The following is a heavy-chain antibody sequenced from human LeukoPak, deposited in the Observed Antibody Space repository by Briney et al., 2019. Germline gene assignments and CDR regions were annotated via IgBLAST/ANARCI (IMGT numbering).Heavy chain of an antibody. CDR3: ARGIYYDSSGYPFDY. D-gene: IGHD3-22*01. Sequence: PGGSLRLSCAASGFTFSSYWMSWVRQAPGKGLEWVSLVYSGGDTYSADSVKGRFTISRDNSKNTLYLQMNSLRAEDTAVYYCARGIYYDSSGYPFDYWGQGTLVTVSS. V-gene: IGHV3-66*01. CDR1: GFTFSSYW. CDR2: VYSGGDT. J-gene: IGHJ4*02.